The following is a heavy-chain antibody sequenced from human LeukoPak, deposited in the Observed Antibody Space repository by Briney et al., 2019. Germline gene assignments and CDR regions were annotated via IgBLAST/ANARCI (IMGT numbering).Heavy chain of an antibody. CDR3: ARDQGDGYRRGYLYY. D-gene: IGHD5-24*01. Sequence: SETLSLTCSVSGVSISNYYWSWIRQPPGKGLEWIGYIHPSGSTNYNPYNPSLKSRVTISVDTSKNQFSLKLSSVTAADTAVYYCARDQGDGYRRGYLYYWGQGTLVTVSS. CDR2: IHPSGST. V-gene: IGHV4-59*01. CDR1: GVSISNYY. J-gene: IGHJ4*02.